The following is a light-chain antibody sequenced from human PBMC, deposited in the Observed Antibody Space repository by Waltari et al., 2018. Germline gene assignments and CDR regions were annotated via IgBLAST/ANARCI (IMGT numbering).Light chain of an antibody. CDR2: EVS. Sequence: QSALTQPASVSGSPGQSITISCTGTSSDVGGYNYVSWYQQHPGKAPKLMIYEVSNRPSGVSNRFPGSKSGNTASLTISGLQAEDEADYYCSSYTSSSTLYVFGTGTKVTVI. J-gene: IGLJ1*01. CDR3: SSYTSSSTLYV. CDR1: SSDVGGYNY. V-gene: IGLV2-14*01.